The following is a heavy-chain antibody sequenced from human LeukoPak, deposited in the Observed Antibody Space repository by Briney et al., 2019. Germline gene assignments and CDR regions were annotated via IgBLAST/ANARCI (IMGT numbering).Heavy chain of an antibody. CDR3: ARDLAVAGTYYFDF. V-gene: IGHV4-4*02. CDR2: VFQSGST. CDR1: GDSISSNEW. J-gene: IGHJ4*02. Sequence: SETLSLTCSVSGDSISSNEWWSWVRQPPGKGLEWIGEVFQSGSTNYNPSLKSRVTISIDKSKNQFSLEVTSVTAADTAIYYCARDLAVAGTYYFDFWGQGVLVTVSS. D-gene: IGHD6-19*01.